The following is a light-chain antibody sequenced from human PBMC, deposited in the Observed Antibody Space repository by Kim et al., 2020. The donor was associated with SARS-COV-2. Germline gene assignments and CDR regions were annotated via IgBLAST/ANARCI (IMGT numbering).Light chain of an antibody. Sequence: ITISCTGTSSDVGGYNYVSWYQQHPGKAPKLMIYDVSKRPAGVSNRFSGSKSGNTASLTISGLQAEDEADYYCSSYTSSSTPNWVFGGGTQLTVL. V-gene: IGLV2-14*04. CDR1: SSDVGGYNY. J-gene: IGLJ3*02. CDR2: DVS. CDR3: SSYTSSSTPNWV.